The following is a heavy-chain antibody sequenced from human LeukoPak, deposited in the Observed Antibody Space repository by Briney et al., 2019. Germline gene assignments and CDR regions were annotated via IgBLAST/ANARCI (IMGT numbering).Heavy chain of an antibody. D-gene: IGHD2-15*01. Sequence: GRSLRLSCAASGFTFSSYWMSWVRQAPGKGLEWVANIKQDGSEKYYVDSVKGRFTISRDNAKNSLYLQMNSLRAEDTAVYYCARDLDCSGGSCYPDYGMDVWGQGTTVTVSS. CDR1: GFTFSSYW. CDR3: ARDLDCSGGSCYPDYGMDV. J-gene: IGHJ6*02. V-gene: IGHV3-7*03. CDR2: IKQDGSEK.